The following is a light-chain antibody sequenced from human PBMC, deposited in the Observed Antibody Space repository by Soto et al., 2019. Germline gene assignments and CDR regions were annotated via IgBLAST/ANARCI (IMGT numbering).Light chain of an antibody. CDR2: LNSDGSH. V-gene: IGLV4-69*01. Sequence: QLVLTQSHSASASLGASVKLTCTLSSGHSSYAIAWHQQRPEKGPRYLMKLNSDGSHSKGDGIPDRFSGSSSGAERYLTISSLQSEDEADYYCQTWGTGIQVFGGGTKVTVL. J-gene: IGLJ2*01. CDR1: SGHSSYA. CDR3: QTWGTGIQV.